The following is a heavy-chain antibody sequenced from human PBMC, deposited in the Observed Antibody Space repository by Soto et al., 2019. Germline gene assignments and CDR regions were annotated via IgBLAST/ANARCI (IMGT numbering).Heavy chain of an antibody. Sequence: DVHLVESGGGLVQPGGSLRLSCAVSGFPFSTYAMHWVRQAPGKGLEWISYINSDSTTTFHADSVKGRFTVYRDNAKNSLSLQMSSLRHEDTAVYYCARDLSHWGQGTLVTVSS. J-gene: IGHJ4*02. V-gene: IGHV3-48*02. CDR1: GFPFSTYA. CDR3: ARDLSH. CDR2: INSDSTTT.